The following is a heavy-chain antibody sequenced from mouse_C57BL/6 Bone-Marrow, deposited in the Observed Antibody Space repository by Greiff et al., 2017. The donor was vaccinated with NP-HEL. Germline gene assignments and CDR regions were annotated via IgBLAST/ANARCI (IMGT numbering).Heavy chain of an antibody. Sequence: VQLQQSGAELARPGASVKLSCKASGYTFTSYGISWVKQRPGQGLEWIGEIYPRSGNTYYNEKFKGKATLTADKSSSTAYMELRSLTSEDSAVYFCAALTAVVATRAYWGQGTLVTVSA. D-gene: IGHD1-1*01. J-gene: IGHJ3*01. CDR3: AALTAVVATRAY. CDR2: IYPRSGNT. CDR1: GYTFTSYG. V-gene: IGHV1-81*01.